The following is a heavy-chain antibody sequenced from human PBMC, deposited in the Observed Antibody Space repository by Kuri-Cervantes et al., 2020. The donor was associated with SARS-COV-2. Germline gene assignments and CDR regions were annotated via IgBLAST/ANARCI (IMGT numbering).Heavy chain of an antibody. V-gene: IGHV1-69*05. Sequence: SVKVSCKASGGTFSSYAISWVRQAPGQGPEWMGGIIPIFGTANYAQKFQGRVTITTDESTSTAYMELSSLRSEDTAVYYCARERASGWAGDFDYWGQGTLVTVSS. CDR3: ARERASGWAGDFDY. J-gene: IGHJ4*02. CDR2: IIPIFGTA. CDR1: GGTFSSYA. D-gene: IGHD1-26*01.